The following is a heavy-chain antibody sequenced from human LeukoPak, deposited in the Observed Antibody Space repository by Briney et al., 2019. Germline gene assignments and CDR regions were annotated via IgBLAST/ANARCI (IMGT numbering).Heavy chain of an antibody. Sequence: GRSLRLSCAASGFTFSSHALHWVRQAPGKGLEWVAVISSDGSYKYYADSVKGRFTISRDNTKNTLYLQMNSLIPEDTAVYYCARQYISGQWYFDYWGQGTLVTVSS. J-gene: IGHJ4*02. CDR1: GFTFSSHA. V-gene: IGHV3-30*04. D-gene: IGHD5-18*01. CDR3: ARQYISGQWYFDY. CDR2: ISSDGSYK.